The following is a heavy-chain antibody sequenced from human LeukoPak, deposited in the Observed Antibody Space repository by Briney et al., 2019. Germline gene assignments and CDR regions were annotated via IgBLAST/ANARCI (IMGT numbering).Heavy chain of an antibody. CDR1: GFMFHNYG. CDR3: VKAYGSGWYGPHFDY. Sequence: GRSLRLSCAASGFMFHNYGMHWVRQTPGKGLEWVSGIIGNSGSVGYADSVKGRFTISRDNAENALYLQMDSLRPEDTALYYCVKAYGSGWYGPHFDYWGQGALVTVSS. V-gene: IGHV3-9*01. CDR2: IIGNSGSV. J-gene: IGHJ4*02. D-gene: IGHD6-19*01.